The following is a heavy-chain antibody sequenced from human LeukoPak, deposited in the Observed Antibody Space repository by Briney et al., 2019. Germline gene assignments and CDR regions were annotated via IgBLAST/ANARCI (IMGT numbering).Heavy chain of an antibody. CDR2: INSDGGST. V-gene: IGHV3-74*01. Sequence: GGSLRLSCAASGFTFSSYCMHWVRQAPGKGLVWVSRINSDGGSTSYSDSVKGRFTISRDNAKNTLYLQMNSLRAEDTAVYYCSRGGAATMREFVWVSQQNDWFDPWGQGTLVTVSS. J-gene: IGHJ5*02. CDR1: GFTFSSYC. D-gene: IGHD1/OR15-1a*01. CDR3: SRGGAATMREFVWVSQQNDWFDP.